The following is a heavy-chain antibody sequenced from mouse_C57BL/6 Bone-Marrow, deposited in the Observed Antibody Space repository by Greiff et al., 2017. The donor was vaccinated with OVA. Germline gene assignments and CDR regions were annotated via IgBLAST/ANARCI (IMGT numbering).Heavy chain of an antibody. CDR2: INPNYGTT. Sequence: VHVKQSGPELVKPGASVKISCKASGYSFTDYNINWVKQSNGKSLEWIGVINPNYGTTSYNQKFKGKATLTVDQSSSTAYMQLNSLTSEDSAVYYCARYAVVAEGYFDYWGQGTTLTVSS. V-gene: IGHV1-39*01. CDR3: ARYAVVAEGYFDY. CDR1: GYSFTDYN. D-gene: IGHD1-1*01. J-gene: IGHJ2*01.